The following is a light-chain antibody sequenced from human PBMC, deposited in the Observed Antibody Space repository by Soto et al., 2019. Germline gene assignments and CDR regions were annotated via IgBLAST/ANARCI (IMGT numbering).Light chain of an antibody. CDR1: ISNIGAGYD. J-gene: IGLJ3*02. CDR3: QSYDGRLSNWV. V-gene: IGLV1-40*01. Sequence: QSVLAQPPSVSGAPGQRITISCTGSISNIGAGYDVQWYQHLPGTAPRLLVFANTDRPSGVPDRISGSKSGTSASLAITGLQAGDEADYYCQSYDGRLSNWVFGGGTKLTVL. CDR2: ANT.